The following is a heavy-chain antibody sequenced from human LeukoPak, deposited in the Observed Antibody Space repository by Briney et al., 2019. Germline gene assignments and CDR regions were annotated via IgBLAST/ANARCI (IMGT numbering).Heavy chain of an antibody. Sequence: ASVKVSCKASGYTFTSYDINWVRQATGQGLEWMGWMNPTSGNTGYTQKFQGRVTFTTNTSIDTVYMDLSSLRSDDTAVYYCAREGWELPGNWYFDLWGRGTLVTVSS. V-gene: IGHV1-8*03. CDR1: GYTFTSYD. CDR2: MNPTSGNT. J-gene: IGHJ2*01. D-gene: IGHD1-26*01. CDR3: AREGWELPGNWYFDL.